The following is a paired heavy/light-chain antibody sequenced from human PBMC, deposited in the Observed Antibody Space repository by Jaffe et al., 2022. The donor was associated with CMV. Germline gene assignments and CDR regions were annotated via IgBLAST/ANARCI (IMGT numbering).Heavy chain of an antibody. CDR3: ARISRSFEELSTFQYMDV. Sequence: QVTLKESGPVLVKPTETLTLTCTVSGFTLSHFTLGVTWIRQPPGKALEWLAHIFWDEQKFYSPSLQSRLTISKDTSQSQVVLTMANMDPVDTGTYYCARISRSFEELSTFQYMDVWGKGTTVTVSS. CDR2: IFWDEQK. D-gene: IGHD3-16*02. J-gene: IGHJ6*03. V-gene: IGHV2-26*01. CDR1: GFTLSHFTLG.
Light chain of an antibody. CDR3: STWDDRFHGPV. CDR1: GSNVGSNA. Sequence: QSVLTQPPSASGTPGQRVTISCSGSGSNVGSNAVTWYRQLPGTAPKVLIYRNNERPSGVPDRFSGSKSDTSASLAISGLQSEDEAHYHCSTWDDRFHGPVFGGGTTLTVL. CDR2: RNN. V-gene: IGLV1-44*01. J-gene: IGLJ3*02.